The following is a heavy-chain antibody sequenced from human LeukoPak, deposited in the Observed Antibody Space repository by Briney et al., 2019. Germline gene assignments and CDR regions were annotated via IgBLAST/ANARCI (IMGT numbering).Heavy chain of an antibody. CDR1: GFTFSSYS. CDR2: ISSSSYI. Sequence: PGGSLRLSCAASGFTFSSYSMNWVRQAPGKGLEWVSSISSSSYIYYADSVKGRFTISRDNAKNSLYLQMNSLRAEDTAVYYCARDLHSGYALHWGQGTLVTVSS. D-gene: IGHD3-22*01. V-gene: IGHV3-21*01. CDR3: ARDLHSGYALH. J-gene: IGHJ4*02.